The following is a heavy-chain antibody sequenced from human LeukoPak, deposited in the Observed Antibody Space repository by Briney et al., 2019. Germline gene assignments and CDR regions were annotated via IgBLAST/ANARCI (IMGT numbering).Heavy chain of an antibody. D-gene: IGHD1-14*01. CDR1: GYTFTYNW. J-gene: IGHJ4*02. V-gene: IGHV5-51*01. CDR3: ARHRATGTWSDFDY. Sequence: GESLKISCKVSGYTFTYNWIGWVRQKPGRGLEWLGVIFPADSNTAYNSSFRGQVTISVDKSIDTAYLQWGSLKASDSAIYYCARHRATGTWSDFDYWGQGTVVTVSS. CDR2: IFPADSNT.